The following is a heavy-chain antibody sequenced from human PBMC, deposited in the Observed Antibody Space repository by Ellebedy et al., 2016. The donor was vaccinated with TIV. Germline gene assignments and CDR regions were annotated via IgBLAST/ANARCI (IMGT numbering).Heavy chain of an antibody. D-gene: IGHD1-26*01. V-gene: IGHV3-30*03. Sequence: GGSLRLSCAASGFTFSSYGMHWVRQAPGKGLEWVAVISYDGSNKYYADSVKGRFTISRDNSKNTLYLQMNSLRAEDTAVYYCARARIVGATRCDYWGQGTLVTVSS. CDR3: ARARIVGATRCDY. CDR1: GFTFSSYG. J-gene: IGHJ4*02. CDR2: ISYDGSNK.